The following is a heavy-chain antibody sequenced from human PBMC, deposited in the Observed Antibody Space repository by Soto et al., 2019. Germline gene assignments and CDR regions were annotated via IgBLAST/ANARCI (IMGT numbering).Heavy chain of an antibody. CDR3: ARDRGYYYDSSGYYGRWFDP. Sequence: SQTLSLTCAISGDSVSSNSAAWNWIRQSPSRGLEWLGRTYYRSKWYNDYAVSVKSRITINPDTSKNQFSLQLNSVTPEDTAVYYCARDRGYYYDSSGYYGRWFDPLGQGALVTVSS. D-gene: IGHD3-22*01. V-gene: IGHV6-1*01. CDR1: GDSVSSNSAA. J-gene: IGHJ5*02. CDR2: TYYRSKWYN.